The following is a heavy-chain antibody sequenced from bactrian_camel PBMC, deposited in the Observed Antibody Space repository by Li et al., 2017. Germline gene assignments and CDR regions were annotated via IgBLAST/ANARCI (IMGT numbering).Heavy chain of an antibody. D-gene: IGHD5*01. CDR3: AAVTWGATDIWFFGY. CDR1: GFPHRPTC. Sequence: HVQLVESGGGSVEAGGSLRLSCGVSGFPHRPTCMAWFRQIPGKEREGVATADGASAYYADSVKGRFTVSRDNAKNTVSLQLNSLKTEDMAIYYCAAVTWGATDIWFFGYWGQGTQVTVS. CDR2: ADGASA. J-gene: IGHJ6*01. V-gene: IGHV3S53*01.